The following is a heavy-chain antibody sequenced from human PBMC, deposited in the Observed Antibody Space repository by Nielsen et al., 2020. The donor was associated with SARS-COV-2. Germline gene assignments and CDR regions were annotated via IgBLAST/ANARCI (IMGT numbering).Heavy chain of an antibody. V-gene: IGHV4-30-2*01. CDR1: GGSISSGGYS. Sequence: SETLSLTCAVSGGSISSGGYSWGWIRQPPGKGLEWIGYIYYSGRTYYNPSLKSRVTISVDRSKNQYSLKLSSVTAADTAEYYCARGGRITFGGADDAFDIWGQGTRVTVSS. CDR2: IYYSGRT. J-gene: IGHJ3*02. CDR3: ARGGRITFGGADDAFDI. D-gene: IGHD3-16*01.